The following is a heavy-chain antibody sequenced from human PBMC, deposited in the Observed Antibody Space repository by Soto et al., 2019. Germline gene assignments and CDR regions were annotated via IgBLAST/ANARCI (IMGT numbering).Heavy chain of an antibody. CDR3: TLEDCSGGSCYYLYRY. CDR2: IIPKLGSA. CDR1: GGGNLRDYR. Sequence: SVKVSCKASGGGNLRDYRTTWVRRAPGQGLEWMGGIIPKLGSANYAQKFQGRVTITADESTSTAYMELSSLRSEDTAVYYCTLEDCSGGSCYYLYRYWGQGTLVTVSS. J-gene: IGHJ4*02. V-gene: IGHV1-69*13. D-gene: IGHD2-15*01.